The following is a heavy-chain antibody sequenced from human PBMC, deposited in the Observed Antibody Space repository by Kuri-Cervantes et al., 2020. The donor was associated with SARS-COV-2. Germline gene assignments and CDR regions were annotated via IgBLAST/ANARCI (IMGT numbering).Heavy chain of an antibody. D-gene: IGHD1-26*01. J-gene: IGHJ6*03. CDR2: IYHSGST. CDR3: ARNQVGGYYYYYMDV. CDR1: GYSISSGYY. Sequence: ESLKISCTVSGYSISSGYYWDWIRQPPGKGLEWIGSIYHSGSTYYNPSLKSRVTISVDTSKNQFSLKLSSVTAADTAVYYCARNQVGGYYYYYMDVWGKGTTVTVSS. V-gene: IGHV4-38-2*02.